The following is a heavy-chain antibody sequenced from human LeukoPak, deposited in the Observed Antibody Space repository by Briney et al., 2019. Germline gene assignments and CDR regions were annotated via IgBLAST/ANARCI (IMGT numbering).Heavy chain of an antibody. CDR1: GFTFSSYS. CDR3: ARDGEQLVRFDY. D-gene: IGHD6-6*01. V-gene: IGHV3-21*01. Sequence: GGSLRLSCAASGFTFSSYSMHWVRQAPGEGLEWVSSISSSSSYIYYADSVKGRFTISRDNDKNSLYLQMNSLRAEDTAVYYCARDGEQLVRFDYWGQGTLVTVSS. CDR2: ISSSSSYI. J-gene: IGHJ4*02.